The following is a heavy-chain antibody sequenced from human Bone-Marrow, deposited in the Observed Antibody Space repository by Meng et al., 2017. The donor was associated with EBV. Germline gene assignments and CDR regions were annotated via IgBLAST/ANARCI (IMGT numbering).Heavy chain of an antibody. CDR1: GYPFTNYA. CDR2: INTNTGDP. CDR3: ALGLGVGGSHYYFDQ. V-gene: IGHV7-4-1*02. J-gene: IGHJ4*02. D-gene: IGHD6-19*01. Sequence: VQRVQSGADLKEPGASVKVSFKTSGYPFTNYAMSWVRQAPGQGLEWMGWINTNTGDPSYAQGFTGRFVFSLDTSVSTAYLQISSLKAKDTAVYYCALGLGVGGSHYYFDQWGQGTLVTVSS.